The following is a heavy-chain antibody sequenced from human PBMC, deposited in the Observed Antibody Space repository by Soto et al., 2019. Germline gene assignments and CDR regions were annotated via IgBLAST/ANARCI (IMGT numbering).Heavy chain of an antibody. Sequence: GGSLRLSCAASGFTFSSYAMSWVRQAPGKGLEWVSAISGSGGSTYYADSVKGRFTISRDNSKNTLYLQTNSLRAEDTAVYYCAKSPISGVYYYYGMDVWGQGTTVTVSS. CDR3: AKSPISGVYYYYGMDV. D-gene: IGHD3-3*01. CDR2: ISGSGGST. CDR1: GFTFSSYA. V-gene: IGHV3-23*01. J-gene: IGHJ6*02.